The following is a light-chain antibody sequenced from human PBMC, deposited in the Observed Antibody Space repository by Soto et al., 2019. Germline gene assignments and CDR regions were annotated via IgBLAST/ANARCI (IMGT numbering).Light chain of an antibody. J-gene: IGKJ2*01. Sequence: DIQMTQSPSSLSTSVGDRVTITCRASQYINNYLNWYQQKPGKAPKLLIFAAYNLQSGVPSRFSGSGSGTDFTLTISSLQPEDFATYYCQQSYSTPPYTFGQWTKLDMK. CDR1: QYINNY. CDR3: QQSYSTPPYT. V-gene: IGKV1-39*01. CDR2: AAY.